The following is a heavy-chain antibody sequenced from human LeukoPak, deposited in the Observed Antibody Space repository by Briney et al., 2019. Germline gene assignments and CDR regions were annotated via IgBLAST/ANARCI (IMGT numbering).Heavy chain of an antibody. CDR3: ASASVATRAPLDY. J-gene: IGHJ4*02. CDR1: GYTFTGYY. D-gene: IGHD5-24*01. V-gene: IGHV1-2*04. Sequence: ASVKVSCKASGYTFTGYYMHWVRQAPGQGLEWMGWINPNSGGTNYAQKFQGWVTMTRDTSISTAYMELSRLRSDDTAVYYCASASVATRAPLDYWGQGTLVTVSS. CDR2: INPNSGGT.